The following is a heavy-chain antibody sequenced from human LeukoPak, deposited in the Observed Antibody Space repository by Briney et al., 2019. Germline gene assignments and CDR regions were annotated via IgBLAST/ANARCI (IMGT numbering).Heavy chain of an antibody. CDR3: AKDPYSSGWPAEYFQH. CDR1: GFTFSSYA. Sequence: GGSLRLSCAASGFTFSSYAMSWVRQAPGKGLEWVSSISGSGGSTYYADSVKGRFTISRDNSKNTLYLQMNSLRAEDTAVYYCAKDPYSSGWPAEYFQHWGQGTLVTVSS. CDR2: ISGSGGST. D-gene: IGHD6-19*01. V-gene: IGHV3-23*01. J-gene: IGHJ1*01.